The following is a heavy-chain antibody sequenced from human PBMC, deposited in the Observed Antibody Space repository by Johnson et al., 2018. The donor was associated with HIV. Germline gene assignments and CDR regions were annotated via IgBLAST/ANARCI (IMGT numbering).Heavy chain of an antibody. V-gene: IGHV3-20*04. J-gene: IGHJ3*02. D-gene: IGHD3-22*01. CDR3: ARGFGNSGYYYGRFGAFDI. Sequence: VQLVESGGGVVRPGGSLRLSCAASGFNFDDYGMSWVRQAPGKGLEWVSGINWNGGSTGYADSVKGRFTISRDNAKNSLYLQMNSLRAEDTALYYCARGFGNSGYYYGRFGAFDIWGQGTMVTVSS. CDR1: GFNFDDYG. CDR2: INWNGGST.